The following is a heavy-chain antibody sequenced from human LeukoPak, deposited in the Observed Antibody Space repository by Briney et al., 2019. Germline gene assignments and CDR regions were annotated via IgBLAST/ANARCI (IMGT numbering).Heavy chain of an antibody. CDR1: GDSISSYY. V-gene: IGHV4-59*01. D-gene: IGHD2-2*02. J-gene: IGHJ6*03. CDR2: IYSSGST. CDR3: ARIPPAINYYYYYIDV. Sequence: PSETLSLTCTVSGDSISSYYWSWVRQPPGKGLEWIGHIYSSGSTNYNPSLKSRVTISVATSKNQFSLKLSSVTAADTAVYYCARIPPAINYYYYYIDVWGKGTTVTVSS.